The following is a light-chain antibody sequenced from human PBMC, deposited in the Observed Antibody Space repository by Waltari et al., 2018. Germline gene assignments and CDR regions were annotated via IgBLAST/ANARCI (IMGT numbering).Light chain of an antibody. CDR3: QQLNSYPPLT. V-gene: IGKV1-9*01. CDR1: QGISSY. J-gene: IGKJ4*01. CDR2: GAS. Sequence: DIQLTQSPSFLSASVGDRVTITCRASQGISSYVAWYQQKPGEAPKLLIYGASTLPSGVPSRFSGNGSGTEFTLTISSLQPEDFATYYCQQLNSYPPLTFGGGTKVEIK.